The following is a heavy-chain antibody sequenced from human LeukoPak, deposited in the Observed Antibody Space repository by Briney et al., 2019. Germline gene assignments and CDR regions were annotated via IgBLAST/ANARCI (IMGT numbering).Heavy chain of an antibody. Sequence: SETLSLTCTVSGGSISSSSYYWGWIRQPRGEGLEWIVSIYYSGNTYYHLSLKSRVTLSVDTSKNQFSLKLSSVTAADTAVYYCARLGDTVSTDRYFDYWGQGTLVTVSS. D-gene: IGHD5/OR15-5a*01. V-gene: IGHV4-39*01. CDR2: IYYSGNT. J-gene: IGHJ4*02. CDR1: GGSISSSSYY. CDR3: ARLGDTVSTDRYFDY.